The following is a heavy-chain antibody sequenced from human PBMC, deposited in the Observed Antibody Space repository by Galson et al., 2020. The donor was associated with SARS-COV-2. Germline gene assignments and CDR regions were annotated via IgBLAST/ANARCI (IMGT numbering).Heavy chain of an antibody. J-gene: IGHJ4*02. Sequence: RGSLRLSCAASGLTFSGYGMHWVRQAPGKGLEWVALIWHDGNKIYYADSVKGRFTISRDNSKNTLYLEMNSLRAEDTAVYYCAGLRTNLYFDYWGQGTLVTVSS. CDR3: AGLRTNLYFDY. CDR2: IWHDGNKI. D-gene: IGHD3-3*01. CDR1: GLTFSGYG. V-gene: IGHV3-33*01.